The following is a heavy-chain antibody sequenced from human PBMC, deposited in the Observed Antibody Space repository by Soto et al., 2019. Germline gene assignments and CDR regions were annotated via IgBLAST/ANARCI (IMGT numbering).Heavy chain of an antibody. Sequence: EVQLLESGGGLVRPGGSLRLSCAASGFTFSSYPMKWVRQGPGKGLEWVSTIGGSGPGFNTDYADSVKGRFVISRDNSKNTVYLQMNSLRAEDTALYYCARVAPYCSTTTCYIDSWGQGTLVTVSS. CDR3: ARVAPYCSTTTCYIDS. J-gene: IGHJ4*02. V-gene: IGHV3-23*01. D-gene: IGHD2-2*01. CDR2: IGGSGPGFNT. CDR1: GFTFSSYP.